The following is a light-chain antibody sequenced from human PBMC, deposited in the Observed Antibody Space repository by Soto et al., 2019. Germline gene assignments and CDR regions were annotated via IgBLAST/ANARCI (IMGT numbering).Light chain of an antibody. V-gene: IGKV3-20*01. J-gene: IGKJ1*01. CDR3: QQSYSSPPT. CDR2: SAS. CDR1: QGVGSTY. Sequence: EIVLTQSPGTLSLSLGERATLSCRASQGVGSTYLAWYQQKPGQAPRLLIYSASSRATGIPDRFSGSRSGPDFTLTISSLQPEDFATYYCQQSYSSPPTFGQGTKVDIK.